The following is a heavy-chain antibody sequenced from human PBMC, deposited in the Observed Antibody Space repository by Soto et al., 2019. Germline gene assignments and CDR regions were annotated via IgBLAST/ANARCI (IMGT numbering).Heavy chain of an antibody. CDR1: GYTFTGYA. Sequence: ASVKVSCKASGYTFTGYAIHWVRQAPGQRLEWMGWINGGNGDTKYSQKFQGRVTITRDTSASTAYMELTSLGSEDTALYHCARGYCSSTSCQYYFDYWGQGTPVTVSS. CDR3: ARGYCSSTSCQYYFDY. CDR2: INGGNGDT. V-gene: IGHV1-3*01. D-gene: IGHD2-2*01. J-gene: IGHJ4*02.